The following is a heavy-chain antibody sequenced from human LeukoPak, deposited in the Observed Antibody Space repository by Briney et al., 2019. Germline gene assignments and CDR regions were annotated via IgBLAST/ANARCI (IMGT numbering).Heavy chain of an antibody. J-gene: IGHJ6*03. CDR1: GFTFSSYE. Sequence: GGSLRLSCAASGFTFSSYEMNWVRQAPGKGLEWVSYISSSGSTIYYADSVKGRFTISRDNAKNSLYLQMNSLRAEDTAVYYFAARADSYCDYYYYMDVWGKGTTVTVSS. CDR2: ISSSGSTI. D-gene: IGHD1-26*01. V-gene: IGHV3-48*03. CDR3: AARADSYCDYYYYMDV.